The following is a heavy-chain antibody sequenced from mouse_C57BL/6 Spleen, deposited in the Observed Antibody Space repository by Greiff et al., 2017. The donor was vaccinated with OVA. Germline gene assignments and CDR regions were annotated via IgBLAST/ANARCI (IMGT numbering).Heavy chain of an antibody. V-gene: IGHV1-82*01. Sequence: VQLKESGPELVKPGASVKISCKASGYAFSSSWMNWVKQRPGKGLEWIGRIYPGDGDTNYNGKFKGKATLTADKSSSTAYMQLRSLTSEDSAVYFCARNWDWYFDVWGTGTTVTVSS. D-gene: IGHD4-1*01. J-gene: IGHJ1*03. CDR2: IYPGDGDT. CDR3: ARNWDWYFDV. CDR1: GYAFSSSW.